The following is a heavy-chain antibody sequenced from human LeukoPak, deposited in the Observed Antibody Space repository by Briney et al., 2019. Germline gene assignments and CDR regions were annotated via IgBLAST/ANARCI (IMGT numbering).Heavy chain of an antibody. J-gene: IGHJ4*02. CDR3: AHRRDSSSWHTFDY. V-gene: IGHV2-5*01. CDR1: GFSLSTSGVG. CDR2: IYSNGDK. D-gene: IGHD6-13*01. Sequence: KESGPTLVNPTQTLTLTCTFSGFSLSTSGVGVAWIRQPPGKALEWLALIYSNGDKRYSPSLHSRLTITKDTSKNQVVLTMTNMDPVDTATYYCAHRRDSSSWHTFDYWGQGTLVTVSS.